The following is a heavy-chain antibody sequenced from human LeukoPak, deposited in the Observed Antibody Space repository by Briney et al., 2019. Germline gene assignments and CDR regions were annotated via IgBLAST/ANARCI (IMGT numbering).Heavy chain of an antibody. Sequence: SETLSLTCTVSGGSISSYYWNWIRQPPGKGLEWIGYIYYSGSTNYNPSLKSRVTISVDTSKNQFSLKLSSVTAADTAVYYCARDAGYGYSFFDYWGQGTLVTVSS. CDR1: GGSISSYY. CDR2: IYYSGST. CDR3: ARDAGYGYSFFDY. V-gene: IGHV4-59*01. J-gene: IGHJ4*02. D-gene: IGHD2-21*01.